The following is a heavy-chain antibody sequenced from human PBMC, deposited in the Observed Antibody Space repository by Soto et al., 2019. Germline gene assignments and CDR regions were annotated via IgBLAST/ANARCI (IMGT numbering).Heavy chain of an antibody. D-gene: IGHD3-9*01. J-gene: IGHJ4*02. V-gene: IGHV4-39*01. CDR3: ARQRPFYDILTGYLWGYFDY. CDR2: IYYSGST. CDR1: GGSISSSSYY. Sequence: SETLSLTCTVSGGSISSSSYYWGWIRQPPGKGLEWIGSIYYSGSTYYNPSLKSRVTISVDTSKNQFSLKLSSVTAADTAVYYCARQRPFYDILTGYLWGYFDYWGQGTLVTVSS.